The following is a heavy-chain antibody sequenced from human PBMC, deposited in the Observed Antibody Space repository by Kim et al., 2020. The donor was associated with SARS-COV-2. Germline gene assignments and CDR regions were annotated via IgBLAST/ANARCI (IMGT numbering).Heavy chain of an antibody. V-gene: IGHV3-33*01. Sequence: GGSLRLSCAASGFTFSSYGMHWVRQAPGKGLEWVAVIWYDGSNKYYADSVKGRFTISRDNSKNTLYLQMNSLRAEDTAVYYCAREVYDSSGYYATPDYWGQGTLVTVSS. CDR2: IWYDGSNK. CDR1: GFTFSSYG. J-gene: IGHJ4*02. CDR3: AREVYDSSGYYATPDY. D-gene: IGHD3-22*01.